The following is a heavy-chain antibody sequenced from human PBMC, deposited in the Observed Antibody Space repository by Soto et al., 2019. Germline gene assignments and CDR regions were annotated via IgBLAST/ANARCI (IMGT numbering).Heavy chain of an antibody. Sequence: ASVKVSCKASGYTFTSYYMHWVRQAPGQGLEWMGIINPSGGSTSYAQKFQGRVTMTRDTSTSTVYMELSSLRSEDTAVYYCARTWGYAPKVSGSIVYNWFDPWGQGTLVTVSS. D-gene: IGHD2-2*01. CDR3: ARTWGYAPKVSGSIVYNWFDP. J-gene: IGHJ5*02. CDR2: INPSGGST. V-gene: IGHV1-46*01. CDR1: GYTFTSYY.